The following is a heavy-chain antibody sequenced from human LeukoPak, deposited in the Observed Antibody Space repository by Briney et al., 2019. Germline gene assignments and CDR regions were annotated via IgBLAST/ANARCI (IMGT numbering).Heavy chain of an antibody. CDR1: GFTFSSYG. Sequence: GGSLRLSCAASGFTFSSYGMHWVRQAPGKGLEWVAFIWYDGSNKYYADSVKGRFTISRDNSKSTLYLQMNSLRAEDTAVYYCAKVPYSSSSLDYWGQGTLVTVSS. CDR3: AKVPYSSSSLDY. CDR2: IWYDGSNK. V-gene: IGHV3-30*02. D-gene: IGHD6-6*01. J-gene: IGHJ4*02.